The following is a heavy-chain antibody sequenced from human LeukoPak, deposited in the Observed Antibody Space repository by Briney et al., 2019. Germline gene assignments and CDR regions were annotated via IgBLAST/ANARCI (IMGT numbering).Heavy chain of an antibody. Sequence: ASVTVSYKASGYTFTSYDINWVRQATGQGLEWMGWMNPNSGNTGYAQKFQGRVTMTSNTAISTAYMELRSLRSEDTAVYYCARSSVYYYDSSGYSFDWFDPWGQGTLVTVSS. D-gene: IGHD3-22*01. J-gene: IGHJ5*02. CDR2: MNPNSGNT. V-gene: IGHV1-8*01. CDR1: GYTFTSYD. CDR3: ARSSVYYYDSSGYSFDWFDP.